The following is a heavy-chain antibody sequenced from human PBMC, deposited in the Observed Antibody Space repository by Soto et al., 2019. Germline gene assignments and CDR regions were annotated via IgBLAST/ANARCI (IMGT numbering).Heavy chain of an antibody. V-gene: IGHV3-11*01. CDR2: ISSSGSTI. D-gene: IGHD4-4*01. CDR3: ARKPAYMTTVTTRFDY. J-gene: IGHJ4*02. Sequence: PGGSLRLSCAASGFTFSDYYMSWIRQAPGKGLEWVSYISSSGSTIYYADSVKGRFTISRDNAKNSLYLQMNSLRAEDTAVYYCARKPAYMTTVTTRFDYWGQGTLVTVSS. CDR1: GFTFSDYY.